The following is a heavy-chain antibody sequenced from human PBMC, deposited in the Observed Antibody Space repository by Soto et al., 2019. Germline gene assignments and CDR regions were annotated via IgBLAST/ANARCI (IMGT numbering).Heavy chain of an antibody. J-gene: IGHJ5*02. CDR2: IYATGTT. CDR1: GANISGFC. D-gene: IGHD1-1*01. Sequence: SETMSLTCTVSGANISGFCWSWIRKNAGKGLEWIGRIYATGTTDYNPSLKSRVMMSVDTSKKQFSLKLRSVTAADTAVYYCVRDGTKTLRDWFDPWGQGISVTVSS. CDR3: VRDGTKTLRDWFDP. V-gene: IGHV4-4*07.